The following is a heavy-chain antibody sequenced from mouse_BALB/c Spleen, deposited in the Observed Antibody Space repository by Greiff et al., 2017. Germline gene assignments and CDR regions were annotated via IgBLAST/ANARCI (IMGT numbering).Heavy chain of an antibody. D-gene: IGHD2-4*01. J-gene: IGHJ2*01. CDR1: GYTFTSYW. CDR3: ARSYYDYDDYFDY. CDR2: INPSNGRT. V-gene: IGHV1S81*02. Sequence: QVQLQQSGAELVKPGASVKLSCKASGYTFTSYWMHWVKQRPGQGLEWIGEINPSNGRTNYNEKFKSKATLTVDKSSSTAYMQPSSLTSEDSAVYYCARSYYDYDDYFDYWGQGTTLTVSS.